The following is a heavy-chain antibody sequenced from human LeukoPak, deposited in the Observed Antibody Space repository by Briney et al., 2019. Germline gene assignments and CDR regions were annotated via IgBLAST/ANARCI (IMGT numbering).Heavy chain of an antibody. V-gene: IGHV3-7*01. CDR3: AIEYFYNSSGYRALRY. J-gene: IGHJ4*02. D-gene: IGHD3-22*01. CDR1: GFTFSDFW. CDR2: IKEDGSEK. Sequence: GGSLRLSCAASGFTFSDFWMTWVRQAPGKGLEWVAHIKEDGSEKYYVDSVKGRFIISRDNAKNSLYLQMNSLRAEDTAVYYCAIEYFYNSSGYRALRYWGQGTLVTVSS.